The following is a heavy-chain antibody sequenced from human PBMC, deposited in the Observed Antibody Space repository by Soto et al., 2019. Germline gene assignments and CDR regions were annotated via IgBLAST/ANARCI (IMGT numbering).Heavy chain of an antibody. V-gene: IGHV4-34*01. CDR1: GGSFSGYY. CDR3: ASILRPYGDFYFDY. J-gene: IGHJ4*02. D-gene: IGHD4-17*01. CDR2: IYYSGST. Sequence: SETLSLTCAVYGGSFSGYYWGWIRQPPGKGLEWIGIIYYSGSTYYNPSLKSRVTISVDTSKNQFSLKLSSVTAADTAVYYCASILRPYGDFYFDYWGQGTLVTVSS.